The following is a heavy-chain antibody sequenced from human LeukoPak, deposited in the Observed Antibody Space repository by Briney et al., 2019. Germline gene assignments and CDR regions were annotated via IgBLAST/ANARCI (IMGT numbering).Heavy chain of an antibody. J-gene: IGHJ4*02. CDR1: GFSFSSYA. D-gene: IGHD2-21*02. CDR3: ARSREALVVVTALDY. Sequence: GGSLRPSCTASGFSFSSYAMHWVRRAPGKGLEYVSAISGNGGSTYHANSVKGRFLISRDNSKNTLYLQMGSLRADDMAVYYCARSREALVVVTALDYWGQGALVTVSS. CDR2: ISGNGGST. V-gene: IGHV3-64*01.